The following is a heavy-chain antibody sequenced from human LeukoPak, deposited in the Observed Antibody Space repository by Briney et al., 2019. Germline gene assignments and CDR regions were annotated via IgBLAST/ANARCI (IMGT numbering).Heavy chain of an antibody. CDR3: ARSYSDYSHFDY. V-gene: IGHV1-3*01. CDR2: INAGNSNT. CDR1: GFIFSSYW. Sequence: GGSLRLSCAVSGFIFSSYWMNWVRQAPGQRLEWMGWINAGNSNTKYSQKLQGRVIITRDTSASTAYMELSSLRSEDTAMYYCARSYSDYSHFDYWGQGTLVTVSS. J-gene: IGHJ4*02. D-gene: IGHD4-11*01.